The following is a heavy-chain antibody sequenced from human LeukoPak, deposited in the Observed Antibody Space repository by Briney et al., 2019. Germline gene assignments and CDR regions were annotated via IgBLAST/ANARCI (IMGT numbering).Heavy chain of an antibody. CDR1: GFTFSSYS. J-gene: IGHJ4*02. V-gene: IGHV3-21*01. Sequence: GGSLRLSCAASGFTFSSYSMNWVRQAPGKGLEWVSSISSSSSYIYYADSVKGRFTISRDNAKNSLYLQMNSLRAEDTAVYYCARESGLYCSGGSCYPFDYWGQGTLVTVSS. CDR3: ARESGLYCSGGSCYPFDY. CDR2: ISSSSSYI. D-gene: IGHD2-15*01.